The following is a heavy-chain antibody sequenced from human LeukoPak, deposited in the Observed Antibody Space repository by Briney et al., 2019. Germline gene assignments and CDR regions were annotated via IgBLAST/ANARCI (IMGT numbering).Heavy chain of an antibody. Sequence: GGSLRLSCAASGFTFSSYAMHWVRQAPGKGLEYVSAISSNGGSTYYANSAKGRFTISRDNSKNTLYLQMNSLRAEDTAVYYCAKDRLTGLGYGPAFDYWGQGTLVTVSS. CDR3: AKDRLTGLGYGPAFDY. CDR2: ISSNGGST. J-gene: IGHJ4*02. V-gene: IGHV3-64*01. D-gene: IGHD5-18*01. CDR1: GFTFSSYA.